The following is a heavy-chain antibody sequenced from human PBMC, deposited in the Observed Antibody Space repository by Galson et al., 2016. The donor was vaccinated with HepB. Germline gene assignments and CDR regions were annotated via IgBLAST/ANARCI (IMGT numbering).Heavy chain of an antibody. D-gene: IGHD2-8*01. J-gene: IGHJ4*02. CDR2: INVANGNT. CDR3: ARDGLNGFYFDY. Sequence: SVKVSCKASGYIFTNYAIHWVRQAPGQSLEWMGWINVANGNTNYSQKFQGRVTVTRDTSATTAYMELSSLRSEDTAVYYCARDGLNGFYFDYWGQGTLVTVSS. CDR1: GYIFTNYA. V-gene: IGHV1-3*01.